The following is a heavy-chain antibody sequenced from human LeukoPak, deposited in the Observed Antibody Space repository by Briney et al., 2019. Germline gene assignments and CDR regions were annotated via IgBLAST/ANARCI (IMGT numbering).Heavy chain of an antibody. Sequence: PSETLSLTCTVSGGSISSYYWSWIRQPAGKGLEWIGRIYTSWNTNYNPSLKSRVTMSVDTSKSQFSLKLSSVTAADTAVYYCARWYYDSSGYYFDYWGQGTLVTVSS. V-gene: IGHV4-4*07. CDR2: IYTSWNT. D-gene: IGHD3-22*01. J-gene: IGHJ4*02. CDR3: ARWYYDSSGYYFDY. CDR1: GGSISSYY.